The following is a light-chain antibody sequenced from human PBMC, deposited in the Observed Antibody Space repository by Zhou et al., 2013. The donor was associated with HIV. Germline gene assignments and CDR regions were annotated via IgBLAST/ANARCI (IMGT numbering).Light chain of an antibody. CDR1: QSVSSNY. Sequence: EFVLTQSPGTLSLSPGERATLSCRTSQSVSSNYLAWYQQKPGQAPRLLIYGASSRATGIPDRFSGSGSGTDFTLTISRLEPEDFAVYYCQQFGNSPLTFGQGTRLEIK. J-gene: IGKJ5*01. V-gene: IGKV3-20*01. CDR2: GAS. CDR3: QQFGNSPLT.